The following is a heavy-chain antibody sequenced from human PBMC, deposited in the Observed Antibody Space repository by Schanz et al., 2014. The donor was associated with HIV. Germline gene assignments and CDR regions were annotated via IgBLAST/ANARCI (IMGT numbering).Heavy chain of an antibody. CDR1: GYTFSRSA. J-gene: IGHJ3*02. CDR3: ARVRGVIITDDAFDI. V-gene: IGHV1-18*01. CDR2: ISGKNGET. Sequence: QVQLVQSGTEVAQPGASVKVSCKASGYTFSRSAISWVRQAPGQGLEWMGWISGKNGETNYAQNFQGRVTMTTDTSASTTYMELTSLRSDDTAMYYCARVRGVIITDDAFDIWGQGTMVTVSS. D-gene: IGHD3-10*01.